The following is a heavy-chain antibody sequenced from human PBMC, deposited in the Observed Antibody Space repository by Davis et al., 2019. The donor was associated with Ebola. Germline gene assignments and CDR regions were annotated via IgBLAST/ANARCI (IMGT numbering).Heavy chain of an antibody. V-gene: IGHV1-8*01. Sequence: ASVTVSCKASGYTFSNYDINWVRQATGQGFEWMGWMNPNSGNTGYARKLQGRVTMTRNTSINTAYMELSSLRSEDTAVYYCARFLFSTVTGGAFDIWGQGTMVTVSS. CDR3: ARFLFSTVTGGAFDI. CDR2: MNPNSGNT. J-gene: IGHJ3*02. D-gene: IGHD4-17*01. CDR1: GYTFSNYD.